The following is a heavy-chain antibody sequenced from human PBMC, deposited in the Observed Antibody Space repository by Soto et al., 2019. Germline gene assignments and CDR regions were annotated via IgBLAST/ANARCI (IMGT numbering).Heavy chain of an antibody. Sequence: PGGSLRLSCAASGFTFNSYAMSWVRQAPGKGLEWVSSISASGGSTYYADSVKGRFAISRDNSKDTLYLQMSSLRAEDTAVYYCAKRHSSGFDYWGQGTLVTVS. CDR3: AKRHSSGFDY. CDR2: ISASGGST. J-gene: IGHJ4*02. CDR1: GFTFNSYA. D-gene: IGHD6-19*01. V-gene: IGHV3-23*01.